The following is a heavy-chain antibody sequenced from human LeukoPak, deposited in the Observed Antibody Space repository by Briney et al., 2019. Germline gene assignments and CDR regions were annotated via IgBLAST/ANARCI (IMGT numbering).Heavy chain of an antibody. D-gene: IGHD3-10*01. CDR3: ARHFRRDYPDSGSSQYFHYIDV. CDR1: GGSMSDHY. Sequence: PSGTLSLTCVVSGGSMSDHYWSWIRQTPGTTLEWIGYIYATGNTNYSPSLKGRVTISLDTSRNHFSLRLRSVTAADTALYYCARHFRRDYPDSGSSQYFHYIDVWGKGTTVVVSS. CDR2: IYATGNT. J-gene: IGHJ6*03. V-gene: IGHV4-4*09.